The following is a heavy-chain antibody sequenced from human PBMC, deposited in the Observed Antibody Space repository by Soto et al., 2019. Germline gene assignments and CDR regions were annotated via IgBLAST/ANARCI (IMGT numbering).Heavy chain of an antibody. V-gene: IGHV4-4*02. J-gene: IGHJ3*02. CDR1: GGSISSSNW. CDR2: IYHSRST. Sequence: QVQLQESGPGLVKPSGTLSLTCAVSGGSISSSNWWSWVRQPPGQGLEWIGEIYHSRSTNYNPSLKGRVTISVDKSKNQFSLKLSSVTAADTAVYYCARVLGNDAFDIWGQGTMVTVSS. D-gene: IGHD3-3*02. CDR3: ARVLGNDAFDI.